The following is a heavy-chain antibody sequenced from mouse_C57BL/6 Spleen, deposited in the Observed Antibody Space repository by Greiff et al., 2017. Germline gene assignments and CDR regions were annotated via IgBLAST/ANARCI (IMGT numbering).Heavy chain of an antibody. CDR2: IRSKSNNYAT. D-gene: IGHD2-1*01. CDR1: GFSFNTYA. CDR3: VRHGIYYGNYYYAMDY. V-gene: IGHV10-1*01. Sequence: EVHLVESGGGLVQPKGSLKLSCAASGFSFNTYAMNWVRQAPGKGLEWVARIRSKSNNYATYYADSVKDRFTISRDDSESMLYLQMNNLKTEDTAMYYCVRHGIYYGNYYYAMDYWGQGTSVTVSS. J-gene: IGHJ4*01.